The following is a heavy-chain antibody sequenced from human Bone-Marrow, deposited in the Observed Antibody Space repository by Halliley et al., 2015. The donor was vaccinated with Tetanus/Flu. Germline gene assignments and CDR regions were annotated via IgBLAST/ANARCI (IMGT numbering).Heavy chain of an antibody. CDR3: AVDSSGRSGTFDY. V-gene: IGHV5-51*01. CDR2: VDPRDSET. Sequence: MGVVDPRDSETRFSPSFQAQVTISADVSISTVYLQWRSLKASDTAKYYCAVDSSGRSGTFDYWGQGTLVTVSS. D-gene: IGHD1-26*01. J-gene: IGHJ4*02.